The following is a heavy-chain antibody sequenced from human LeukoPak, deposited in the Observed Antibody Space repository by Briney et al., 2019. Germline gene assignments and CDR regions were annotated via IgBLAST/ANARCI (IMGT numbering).Heavy chain of an antibody. CDR2: IYHSGST. J-gene: IGHJ2*01. CDR1: GYSISSGYY. CDR3: ARLSSSGKLWYFDL. Sequence: PSETLSLTCTVSGYSISSGYYWGWIRQPPGKGLEWIGSIYHSGSTYYNPSLKSRVTISVDTSKNQFSLKLSSVTAADTAVYYCARLSSSGKLWYFDLWGQGTLVTVSS. V-gene: IGHV4-38-2*02. D-gene: IGHD6-13*01.